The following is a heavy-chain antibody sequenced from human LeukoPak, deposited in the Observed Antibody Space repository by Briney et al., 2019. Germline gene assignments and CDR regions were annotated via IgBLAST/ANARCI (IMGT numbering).Heavy chain of an antibody. D-gene: IGHD4-17*01. CDR3: ARGPRGRTTVTTNY. CDR1: GGSISSGGYY. J-gene: IGHJ4*02. V-gene: IGHV4-31*03. Sequence: SQTLSLTCTVSGGSISSGGYYWSWIRQHPGKGLEWIGYIYYSGSTYYNPSLKSRVTISVDTSKNQFSLKLSSVTAADTAVYYCARGPRGRTTVTTNYWGQGTLVTVSS. CDR2: IYYSGST.